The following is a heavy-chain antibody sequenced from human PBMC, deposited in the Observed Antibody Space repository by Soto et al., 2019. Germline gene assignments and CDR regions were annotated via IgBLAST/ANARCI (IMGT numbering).Heavy chain of an antibody. CDR2: ITPNSGAT. CDR1: GYTLTDYY. J-gene: IGHJ2*01. D-gene: IGHD5-12*01. CDR3: ARGENSGYENYWALDI. Sequence: QVHLVQSGAEVRKPGASVKVSCKASGYTLTDYYIHWVRQAPGQGLEWMGCITPNSGATNYAQKFKGWVSMTRDTSVNTAYRELSSLTSDDTAMYYCARGENSGYENYWALDIWGRGTLVTVSS. V-gene: IGHV1-2*04.